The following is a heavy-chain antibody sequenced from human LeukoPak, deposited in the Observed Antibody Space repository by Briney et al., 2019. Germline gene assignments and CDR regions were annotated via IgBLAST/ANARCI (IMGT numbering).Heavy chain of an antibody. D-gene: IGHD6-19*01. CDR3: AKGIYSSGWSYFDY. V-gene: IGHV3-23*01. CDR2: LSGSGITT. Sequence: GGSLRLSCAASGFTFTSYGMSWVRQAPGKGLEWVSTLSGSGITTYYADSVKGRFTISRDNSKNTLYLQMNSLRAEDTAVYYCAKGIYSSGWSYFDYGGHGTLVTVSS. CDR1: GFTFTSYG. J-gene: IGHJ4*01.